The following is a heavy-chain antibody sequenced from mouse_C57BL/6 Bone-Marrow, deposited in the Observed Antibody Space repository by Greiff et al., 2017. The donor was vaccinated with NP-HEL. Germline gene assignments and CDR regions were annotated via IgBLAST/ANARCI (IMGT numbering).Heavy chain of an antibody. V-gene: IGHV5-6*01. CDR1: GFTFSSYG. CDR3: ARLYLYYAMDY. J-gene: IGHJ4*01. CDR2: MSSGGSYT. Sequence: EVQLVESGGDLVKPGGSLKLSCAASGFTFSSYGMSWVRQTPDKRLEWVATMSSGGSYTYYPDSVKGRFTISRDNAKNTLYLQMSSLKSEDTAMYYCARLYLYYAMDYWGQGTSVTVSS. D-gene: IGHD5-5*01.